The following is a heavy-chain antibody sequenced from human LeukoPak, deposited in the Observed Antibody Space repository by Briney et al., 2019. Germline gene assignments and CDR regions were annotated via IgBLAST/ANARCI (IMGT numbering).Heavy chain of an antibody. CDR3: ARVGYTSGWDI. D-gene: IGHD6-19*01. CDR2: ISSSSSAI. J-gene: IGHJ3*02. Sequence: PGGSLRLSCAASGFAFRTHSVTWVRQAPGKGLGWVSYISSSSSAIYYTHSVKGRVTISRDNAENSLSLQMNSLRDEDTAVYFRARVGYTSGWDIWGQGTMVTVSS. V-gene: IGHV3-48*02. CDR1: GFAFRTHS.